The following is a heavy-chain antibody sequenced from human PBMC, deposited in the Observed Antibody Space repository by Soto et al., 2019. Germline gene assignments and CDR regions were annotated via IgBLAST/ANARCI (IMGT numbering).Heavy chain of an antibody. CDR2: IYYDGDT. Sequence: QVQLQESGPGLMKPSETLSLTCTVSGDFISNNYWNWIRQPPGKGLEWIGYIYYDGDTRYNSSLKSRVSMSVDTSKNQFSLNLASVTAADTAVYYCARGAVPAAYLFYFDYWGQGALVTVSS. J-gene: IGHJ4*02. V-gene: IGHV4-59*01. CDR3: ARGAVPAAYLFYFDY. CDR1: GDFISNNY. D-gene: IGHD2-2*01.